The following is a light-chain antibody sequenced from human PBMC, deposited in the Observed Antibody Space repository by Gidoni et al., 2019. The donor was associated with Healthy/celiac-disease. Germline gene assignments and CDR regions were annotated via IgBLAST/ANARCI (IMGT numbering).Light chain of an antibody. J-gene: IGKJ2*04. CDR3: QQYGSSPCS. V-gene: IGKV3-20*01. CDR1: QSVSSSY. Sequence: EIVLTQSPGTLYLSPGERATLSCRASQSVSSSYLAWYQQKPGQAPRLLLYGASSRATGIPDRFSGSGSGTDFTLTLSRLEPEDFAVHYCQQYGSSPCSFGQGTKLEI. CDR2: GAS.